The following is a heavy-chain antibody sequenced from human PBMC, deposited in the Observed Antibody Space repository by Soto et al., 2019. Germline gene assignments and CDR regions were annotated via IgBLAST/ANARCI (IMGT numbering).Heavy chain of an antibody. D-gene: IGHD3-16*01. J-gene: IGHJ3*02. V-gene: IGHV1-18*01. CDR2: ISGYNGNT. CDR3: ARDKVWGGFDI. CDR1: GYSFSNYN. Sequence: ASLKVSCKSSGYSFSNYNFCWVRQAPGQGLEWLGWISGYNGNTNYAQKLQVRVTLTTDSFTGTAYMELRSLRSDDTAIYYCARDKVWGGFDIWGQGTMVTVSS.